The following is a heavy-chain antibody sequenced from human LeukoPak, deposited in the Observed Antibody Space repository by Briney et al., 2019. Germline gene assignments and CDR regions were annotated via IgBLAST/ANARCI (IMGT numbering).Heavy chain of an antibody. Sequence: GGSLRLSCAASGFTFSSYAMSWVRQAPGKGLEWVSAISGSGGSTYYADSVKGRVTISRDNSKNTLYLQMNSLRAEDEAVYYCAKQPTLDYDCWSGYLFDYWGQGTLVTVSS. V-gene: IGHV3-23*01. CDR1: GFTFSSYA. CDR3: AKQPTLDYDCWSGYLFDY. D-gene: IGHD3-3*01. J-gene: IGHJ4*02. CDR2: ISGSGGST.